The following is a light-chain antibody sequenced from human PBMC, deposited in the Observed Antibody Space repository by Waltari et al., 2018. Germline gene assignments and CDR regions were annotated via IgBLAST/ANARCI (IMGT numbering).Light chain of an antibody. CDR2: GVA. J-gene: IGLJ1*01. V-gene: IGLV2-8*01. CDR1: SSDVGGFSY. Sequence: QSALTQPPSASGSPGQSVTISCTGTSSDVGGFSYVSWFQQHPGKAPKLIIYGVANRPSGVPDRFSGSKSGNTASLTVSGLQAEDEADYYCSSYGGDNNYVFGSGTKVTVL. CDR3: SSYGGDNNYV.